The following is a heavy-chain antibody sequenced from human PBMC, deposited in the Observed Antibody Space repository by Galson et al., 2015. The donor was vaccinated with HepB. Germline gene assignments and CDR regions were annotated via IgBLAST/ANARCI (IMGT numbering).Heavy chain of an antibody. CDR1: GDTFSKSS. CDR3: ARAAGSRPAENYMDA. D-gene: IGHD3-10*01. Sequence: SVKVSCKAPGDTFSKSSINWLRQVPGQGPEWMGGIIPLFGSAHYAQKLQDRLKITADESKSTAYMELTTLKSEDTATYFCARAAGSRPAENYMDAWGNGTTVIVS. CDR2: IIPLFGSA. J-gene: IGHJ6*03. V-gene: IGHV1-69*13.